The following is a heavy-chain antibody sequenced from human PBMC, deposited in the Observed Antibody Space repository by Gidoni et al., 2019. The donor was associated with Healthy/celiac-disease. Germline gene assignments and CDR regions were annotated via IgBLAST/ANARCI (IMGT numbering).Heavy chain of an antibody. CDR2: IKSKTDGGTT. CDR1: GFTFSNAW. Sequence: EVQLVESGGGLVKPGGSLRLSCAASGFTFSNAWMSWVRQAPGGLEWVGRIKSKTDGGTTDYAAPVKGRFTISRDDSKNTLYLQMNSLKTEDTAVYYCTTFLRSSWYRPRLGMDVWGQGTTVTVSS. V-gene: IGHV3-15*01. D-gene: IGHD6-13*01. CDR3: TTFLRSSWYRPRLGMDV. J-gene: IGHJ6*02.